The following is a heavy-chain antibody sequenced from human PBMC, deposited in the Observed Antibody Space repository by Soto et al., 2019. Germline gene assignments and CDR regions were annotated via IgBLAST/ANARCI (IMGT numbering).Heavy chain of an antibody. Sequence: GSSVKVSCKTSGYTFTNYAISWVRQAPGQGLEWMGWISADNGNTNYAQEFQGRVTVTADTSTSTAYMEVRSLRSDDTAVYYCAIGVPYSVGVLLDYCGQGSLVTVSS. CDR1: GYTFTNYA. CDR3: AIGVPYSVGVLLDY. J-gene: IGHJ4*02. V-gene: IGHV1-18*01. D-gene: IGHD1-26*01. CDR2: ISADNGNT.